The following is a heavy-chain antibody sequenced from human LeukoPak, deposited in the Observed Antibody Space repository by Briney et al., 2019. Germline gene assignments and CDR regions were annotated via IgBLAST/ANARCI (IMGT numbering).Heavy chain of an antibody. V-gene: IGHV1-69*13. CDR1: GGTFSSYA. CDR3: ARDIPGSSWYIYYYYGMDV. Sequence: SVKVSCKASGGTFSSYAISWVRQAPGQGLEWMGGIIPIFGTANYAQKFQGRVTITADESTSTAYMELRSLRSDDTAVYYCARDIPGSSWYIYYYYGMDVWGQGTTVTVSS. CDR2: IIPIFGTA. J-gene: IGHJ6*02. D-gene: IGHD6-13*01.